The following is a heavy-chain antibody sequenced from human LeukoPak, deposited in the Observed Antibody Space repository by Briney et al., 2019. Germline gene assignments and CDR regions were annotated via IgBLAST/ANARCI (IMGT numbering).Heavy chain of an antibody. CDR2: INHSGST. CDR1: GGSFSGYY. V-gene: IGHV4-34*01. CDR3: ARGLAY. J-gene: IGHJ4*02. Sequence: SETLSLTCAVYGGSFSGYYWSWIRQPPGKGLEWIEEINHSGSTNYNPSLKSRVTISVDTSKNQFSLKLSSVTAADTAVYYCARGLAYWGQGTLVTVSS.